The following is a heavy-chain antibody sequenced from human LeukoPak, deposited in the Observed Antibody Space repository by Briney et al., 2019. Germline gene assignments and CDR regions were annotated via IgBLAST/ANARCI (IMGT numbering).Heavy chain of an antibody. CDR2: SSTYNGNT. V-gene: IGHV1-18*01. CDR1: GYTSTSYG. CDR3: ARDGSGAFNS. D-gene: IGHD1-14*01. J-gene: IGHJ4*02. Sequence: ASVKVSCKASGYTSTSYGISWVRQAPGQGLEWMGWSSTYNGNTNYAQKFQGRVTMTTDTSTSTAYMELRSLRSDDAAVYYCARDGSGAFNSWGQGTLVTVSS.